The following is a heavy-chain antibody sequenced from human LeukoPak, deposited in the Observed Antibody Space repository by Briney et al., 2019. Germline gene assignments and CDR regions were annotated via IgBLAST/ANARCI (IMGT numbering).Heavy chain of an antibody. V-gene: IGHV4-61*02. CDR3: ARAMAPFDY. CDR1: GGSISSDNYS. J-gene: IGHJ4*02. D-gene: IGHD3-10*01. CDR2: VYTSGST. Sequence: PSETLSLTCTVSGGSISSDNYSWSWIRQPAGKGLEWTGRVYTSGSTNYNPSLKSRVTISVDTSKNQFSLKLSSVTAADTAVYYCARAMAPFDYWGQGTLVTVSS.